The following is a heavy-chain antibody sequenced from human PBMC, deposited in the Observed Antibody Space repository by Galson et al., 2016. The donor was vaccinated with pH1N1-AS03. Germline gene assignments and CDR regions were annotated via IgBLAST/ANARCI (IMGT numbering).Heavy chain of an antibody. J-gene: IGHJ5*02. Sequence: SVKVSCKASGYTFTTYDINWVRQAPGQGLEWMGWMNPDSGNTGYAPSFQGRVTITRDTSISTANMELSSLRSEDTAVYYCARGVVDCSGPACSGTLRFDPWGQGTLVTVSS. V-gene: IGHV1-8*03. CDR2: MNPDSGNT. CDR1: GYTFTTYD. D-gene: IGHD2-15*01. CDR3: ARGVVDCSGPACSGTLRFDP.